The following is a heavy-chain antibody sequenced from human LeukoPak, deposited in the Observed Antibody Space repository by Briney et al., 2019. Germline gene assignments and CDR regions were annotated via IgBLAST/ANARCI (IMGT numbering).Heavy chain of an antibody. CDR2: ISGSGGST. Sequence: PGRSLRLSCAASGFTFSSYGMHWVRQAPGKGLEWVSAISGSGGSTYYADSVKGRFTISRDNSKNTLYLQMNSLRAEDTAVYYCATSGYYTYYFDYWGQGTLVTVSS. CDR3: ATSGYYTYYFDY. CDR1: GFTFSSYG. J-gene: IGHJ4*02. V-gene: IGHV3-23*01. D-gene: IGHD3-22*01.